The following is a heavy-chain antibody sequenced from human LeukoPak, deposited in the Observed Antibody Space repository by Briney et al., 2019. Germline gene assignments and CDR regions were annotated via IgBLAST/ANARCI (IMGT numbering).Heavy chain of an antibody. CDR2: IRSKANSYAT. J-gene: IGHJ6*03. Sequence: GGSLRLSCAASGFTFSGSAMHWVRQASGEGLEGVGRIRSKANSYATAYAASVKGRFTISRDDSKNTAYLQMNSLKTEDTAVYYCVPYGDYYYYYMDVWGKGTTVTIS. CDR1: GFTFSGSA. V-gene: IGHV3-73*01. CDR3: VPYGDYYYYYMDV. D-gene: IGHD4-17*01.